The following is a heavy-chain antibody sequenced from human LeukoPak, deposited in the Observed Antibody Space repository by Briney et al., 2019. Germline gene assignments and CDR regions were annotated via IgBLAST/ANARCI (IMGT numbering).Heavy chain of an antibody. D-gene: IGHD2-15*01. J-gene: IGHJ4*02. Sequence: GGSLRLSCAASGFTFSSYSMNWVRQAPGKGLEWVSYISSSSSTIYYADSVRGRFTISRDNAKSSLYLQMNSLRAEDTAVYYCARDPGYCSGGSCYRYFDYWGQGTLVTVSS. CDR2: ISSSSSTI. V-gene: IGHV3-48*01. CDR3: ARDPGYCSGGSCYRYFDY. CDR1: GFTFSSYS.